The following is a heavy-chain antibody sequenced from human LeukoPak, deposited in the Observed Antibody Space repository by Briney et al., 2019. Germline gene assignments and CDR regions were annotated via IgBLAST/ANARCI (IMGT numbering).Heavy chain of an antibody. CDR1: GYSISSGYY. Sequence: SETLSLTCTVSGYSISSGYYWGWIRQPPGKGLEWIGSIYHSGSTYYNPSLKSRVTMSVDASKNQFSLKLSSVTAADTAVYYCARDSVAGNWFDPWGQGTLVTVSS. J-gene: IGHJ5*02. D-gene: IGHD6-19*01. CDR3: ARDSVAGNWFDP. V-gene: IGHV4-38-2*02. CDR2: IYHSGST.